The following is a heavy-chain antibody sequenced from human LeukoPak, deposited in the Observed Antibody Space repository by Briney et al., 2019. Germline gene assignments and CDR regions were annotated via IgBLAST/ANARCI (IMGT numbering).Heavy chain of an antibody. D-gene: IGHD3-9*01. Sequence: SGGPQRLSCAASGFTLSSYWMHWARQAPGMGLVWVSRISGDGSNTSYADSVKGRFTISRDNDKHPLYLQMNSLRAEDTAVYYCARLDILTGNYYYFNFWGQGTLVTVSS. J-gene: IGHJ4*02. CDR3: ARLDILTGNYYYFNF. CDR1: GFTLSSYW. CDR2: ISGDGSNT. V-gene: IGHV3-74*01.